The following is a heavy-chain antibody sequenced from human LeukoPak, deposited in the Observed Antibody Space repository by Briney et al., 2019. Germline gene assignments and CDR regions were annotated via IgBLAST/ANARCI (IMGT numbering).Heavy chain of an antibody. V-gene: IGHV3-23*01. CDR3: AKAVRGSTHVDY. CDR1: GFTFSNYA. J-gene: IGHJ4*02. D-gene: IGHD4-17*01. CDR2: ISGSGGSL. Sequence: GGSLRLSCAASGFTFSNYAMSRVRQAPGKGLEWVSVISGSGGSLYYSDSVRGRFTISRDNSKNTLYLQMNSLRAEDTAVYYCAKAVRGSTHVDYWGQGTLVTVSS.